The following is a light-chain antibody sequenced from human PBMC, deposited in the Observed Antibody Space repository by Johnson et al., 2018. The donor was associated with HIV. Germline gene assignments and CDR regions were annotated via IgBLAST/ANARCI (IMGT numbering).Light chain of an antibody. V-gene: IGLV1-51*01. Sequence: QSVLTQPPSVSAAPGQKVTISCSGSYSNIGNNYVSWYQQVPGTAPKLLIYDNDKLPSGIPDRFSASKSGTSATLGITGLQPRDEADYYYGTWGSSLSAGVFGAGTKVTVL. CDR2: DND. CDR1: YSNIGNNY. J-gene: IGLJ1*01. CDR3: GTWGSSLSAGV.